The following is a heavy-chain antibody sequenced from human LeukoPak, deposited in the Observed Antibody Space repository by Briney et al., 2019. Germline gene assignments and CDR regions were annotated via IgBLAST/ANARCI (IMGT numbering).Heavy chain of an antibody. D-gene: IGHD3-22*01. CDR2: ISWNSGSI. J-gene: IGHJ4*02. CDR1: GFTFDDYA. Sequence: PGGSLRLSCAASGFTFDDYAMHWVRHAPGKGLEGVSGISWNSGSIGYADSVKGRFTISRDNAKNSLYLQMNSLRAEDTALYYCAKGLYYYDSSGYYSPFDYWGQGTLVTVSS. V-gene: IGHV3-9*01. CDR3: AKGLYYYDSSGYYSPFDY.